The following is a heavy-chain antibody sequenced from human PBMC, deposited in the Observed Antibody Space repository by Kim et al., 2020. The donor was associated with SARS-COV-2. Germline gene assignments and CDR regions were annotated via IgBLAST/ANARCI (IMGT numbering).Heavy chain of an antibody. D-gene: IGHD3-22*01. J-gene: IGHJ4*02. CDR3: AKTFYDRSGWYDY. V-gene: IGHV3-9*01. CDR2: ISWNSGSI. Sequence: GGSLRLSCAASGFSFDDYAMHWVRQAPGKGLEWVSSISWNSGSIGYADSVKGRFTISRDNAKNSLYLQMNSLRAEDTALYYCAKTFYDRSGWYDYWGQGTLVTVSS. CDR1: GFSFDDYA.